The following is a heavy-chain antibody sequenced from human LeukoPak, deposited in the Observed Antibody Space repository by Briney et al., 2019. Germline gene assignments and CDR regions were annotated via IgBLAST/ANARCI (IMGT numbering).Heavy chain of an antibody. D-gene: IGHD5-18*01. J-gene: IGHJ4*02. V-gene: IGHV3-74*01. CDR2: INSDGSST. Sequence: GGSLRLSCAASGFTFSSYWVHWVRQAPGKGLVWVSRINSDGSSTSYADSVKGRFTISRDNSKNTLYLQMNSLRAEDTAVYYCANGQQYSYGHWGQGTLVTVSS. CDR3: ANGQQYSYGH. CDR1: GFTFSSYW.